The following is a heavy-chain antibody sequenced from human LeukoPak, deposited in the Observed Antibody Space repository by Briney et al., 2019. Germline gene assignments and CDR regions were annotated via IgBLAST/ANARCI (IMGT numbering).Heavy chain of an antibody. J-gene: IGHJ4*02. CDR2: IRYDGNNK. CDR3: ARTYNPDY. V-gene: IGHV3-30*02. CDR1: GFTFSSTC. D-gene: IGHD1-14*01. Sequence: GESLTLSCTASGFTFSSTCMHWVRQAPGKGREGVAYIRYDGNNKYYGDSVKGRLTVFSDNAKNTLYLQMNSMRVEDTAVYYCARTYNPDYWGQATLVTVSS.